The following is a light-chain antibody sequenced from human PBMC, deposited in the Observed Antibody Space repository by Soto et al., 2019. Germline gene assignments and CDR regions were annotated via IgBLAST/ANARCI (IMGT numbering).Light chain of an antibody. CDR3: HQYKTYWT. V-gene: IGKV3D-7*01. CDR1: QSVSSSY. J-gene: IGKJ1*01. Sequence: EIVLTQSPATLSLSPGERATLSCGASQSVSSSYLAWYQQKPGQAPRLLIYGASTRATGLPARFSGSGSGTEFTLTISSLQPDDFATYYCHQYKTYWTFGHGTKVDIK. CDR2: GAS.